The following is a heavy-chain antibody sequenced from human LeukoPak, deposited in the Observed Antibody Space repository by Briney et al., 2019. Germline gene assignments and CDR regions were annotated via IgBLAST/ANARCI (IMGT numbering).Heavy chain of an antibody. V-gene: IGHV4-38-2*02. J-gene: IGHJ3*02. Sequence: SETLSLTCTVSGYSISSGYYWGWIRQPPGKGLEWIGNIYPTGSTYYNPSLKSRVTISVDTSKNQFSLKVSSVSAADTAVYYCAKDRAYPNDVFDIWGQGTMVTVSS. CDR2: IYPTGST. CDR3: AKDRAYPNDVFDI. D-gene: IGHD2-21*01. CDR1: GYSISSGYY.